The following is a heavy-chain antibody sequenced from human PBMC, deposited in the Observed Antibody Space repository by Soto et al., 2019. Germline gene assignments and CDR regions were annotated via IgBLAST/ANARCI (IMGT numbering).Heavy chain of an antibody. CDR3: ARDRGPSSGYYPYWFDP. J-gene: IGHJ5*02. D-gene: IGHD3-22*01. V-gene: IGHV1-18*01. CDR2: ISAYNGNT. CDR1: GYTFTSYG. Sequence: ASLKVSCKASGYTFTSYGISWVRQAPGQGLEWMGWISAYNGNTNYAQKLQGRVTMTTDTSTSTAYMELRSLRSDDTAVYYCARDRGPSSGYYPYWFDPWGQGTLVTVSS.